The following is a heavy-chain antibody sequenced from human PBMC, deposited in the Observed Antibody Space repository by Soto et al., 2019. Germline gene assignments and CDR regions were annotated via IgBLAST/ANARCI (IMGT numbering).Heavy chain of an antibody. CDR3: ARQAMTGTTLGYAFDI. J-gene: IGHJ3*02. V-gene: IGHV5-51*01. CDR2: IYPGDSDT. Sequence: GESLKISCKGSGYSFTSYWIGWGRQMPGKGLEWMGIIYPGDSDTRYSPSFQGQVTISADKSISTAYLQWSSLKASDTAMYYCARQAMTGTTLGYAFDIWGQGTMVTVSS. D-gene: IGHD1-20*01. CDR1: GYSFTSYW.